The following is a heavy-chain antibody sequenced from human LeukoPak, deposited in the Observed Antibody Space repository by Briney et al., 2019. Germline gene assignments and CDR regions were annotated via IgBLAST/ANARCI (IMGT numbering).Heavy chain of an antibody. CDR3: ARGSTSYSSSFDI. CDR2: INTYGSDT. CDR1: GFTFSTYS. Sequence: GGSLRLSCAASGFTFSTYSMHWVRQAPGKGLVWVSRINTYGSDTTYADSVKGRFTISRDNAKNSLYLQLNSLRAEDTAVYYCARGSTSYSSSFDIWGQGTMVTVSS. J-gene: IGHJ3*02. V-gene: IGHV3-74*01. D-gene: IGHD6-13*01.